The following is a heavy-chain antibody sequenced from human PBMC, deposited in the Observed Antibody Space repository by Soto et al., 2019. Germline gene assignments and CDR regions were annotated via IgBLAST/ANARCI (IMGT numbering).Heavy chain of an antibody. V-gene: IGHV4-30-2*01. D-gene: IGHD1-1*01. Sequence: SETLSLTCGVSGGSLSGATYSWNWIRQTPGKGLEWIGYIFPSGTTYYNPSLRSRVTISIDVSKNHFLLRLSSVTATDTAVYFCAIGNPDWFDPWGQGTLVTVSS. CDR2: IFPSGTT. J-gene: IGHJ5*02. CDR1: GGSLSGATYS. CDR3: AIGNPDWFDP.